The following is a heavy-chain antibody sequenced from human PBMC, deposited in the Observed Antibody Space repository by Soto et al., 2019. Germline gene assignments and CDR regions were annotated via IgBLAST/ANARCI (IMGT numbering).Heavy chain of an antibody. V-gene: IGHV1-69*06. J-gene: IGHJ6*02. CDR2: IIPIFGTA. D-gene: IGHD3-3*01. CDR3: VSRYDFWSGLYYYYGMDV. CDR1: GGTFSSYA. Sequence: QVQLVQSGAEVKKPGSSVKVSCKASGGTFSSYAISWVRQAPGQGLEWMGGIIPIFGTANYAQKFQGRVTITADKSTSTAYMELSSLRSEDTAVYYCVSRYDFWSGLYYYYGMDVWGQGTTVTVSS.